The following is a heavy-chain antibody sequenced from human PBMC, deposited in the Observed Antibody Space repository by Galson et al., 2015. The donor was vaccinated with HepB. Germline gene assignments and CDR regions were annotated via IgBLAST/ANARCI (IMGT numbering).Heavy chain of an antibody. CDR1: GFTLSSYS. D-gene: IGHD2-2*01. J-gene: IGHJ4*02. V-gene: IGHV3-48*01. Sequence: SLRLSCAASGFTLSSYSMNWVRQAPGKGLEWVSYISTSSGTIYYADSVKGRFTISRDNAENSLFLQMDSLRAEDTAVYYCASGCTSASCNMLFYYWGQGTLVTVSS. CDR3: ASGCTSASCNMLFYY. CDR2: ISTSSGTI.